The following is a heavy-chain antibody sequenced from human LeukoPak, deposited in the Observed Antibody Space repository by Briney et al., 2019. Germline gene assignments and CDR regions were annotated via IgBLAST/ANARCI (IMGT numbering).Heavy chain of an antibody. J-gene: IGHJ5*02. Sequence: GGSLRLSCAASGFTFSSYAMSWVRQAPGKGLEWVSTISGSGGSTYYADSVRGRFTISRDNPKNTLYLQMNSLRAEDTAVYYCAKQYSSSRGGDWSDPWGQGTLVTVSS. D-gene: IGHD6-6*01. CDR2: ISGSGGST. CDR3: AKQYSSSRGGDWSDP. V-gene: IGHV3-23*01. CDR1: GFTFSSYA.